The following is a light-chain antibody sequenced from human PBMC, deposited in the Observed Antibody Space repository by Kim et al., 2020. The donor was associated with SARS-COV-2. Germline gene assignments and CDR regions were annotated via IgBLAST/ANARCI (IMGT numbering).Light chain of an antibody. CDR1: QSIKNSY. CDR3: QHYGSSPWT. V-gene: IGKV3-20*01. J-gene: IGKJ1*01. CDR2: GAS. Sequence: EIVLTQSPGTLSLSPGERATLSCRASQSIKNSYLVWHQQKPGQAPRLLIYGASSRATGIPDRFSGTGSGTDFTLTNSRLEPEDFAVYYCQHYGSSPWTFGQGTKVDIK.